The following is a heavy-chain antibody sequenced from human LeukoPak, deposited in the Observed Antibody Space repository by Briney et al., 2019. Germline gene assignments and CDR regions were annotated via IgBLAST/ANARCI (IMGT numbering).Heavy chain of an antibody. J-gene: IGHJ6*03. CDR2: IYSSGST. CDR1: GGSISRYY. CDR3: ARAGYYYYYMDV. V-gene: IGHV4-4*07. Sequence: SETLSLTCTVSGGSISRYYWSWIRQPAGKGLEWIGRIYSSGSTNYNPSLKSRVTISLETSKNQFSLKLTSVTAADTAVYYCARAGYYYYYMDVWGKGTTVTVSS.